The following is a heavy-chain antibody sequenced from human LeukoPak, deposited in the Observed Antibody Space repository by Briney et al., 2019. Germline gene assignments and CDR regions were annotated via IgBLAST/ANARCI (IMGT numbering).Heavy chain of an antibody. CDR3: ARGAVPYYYYGMDV. CDR2: IKQDGSEK. V-gene: IGHV3-7*01. Sequence: GGSLRLSCAASGFTFSSYWMSWVRQAPGKGLEWVGKIKQDGSEKYYVDSVKGRFTIYRDNAKNSLYLQMNSLRAEDTAVYYCARGAVPYYYYGMDVCGQGTTVTVSS. J-gene: IGHJ6*02. CDR1: GFTFSSYW. D-gene: IGHD6-19*01.